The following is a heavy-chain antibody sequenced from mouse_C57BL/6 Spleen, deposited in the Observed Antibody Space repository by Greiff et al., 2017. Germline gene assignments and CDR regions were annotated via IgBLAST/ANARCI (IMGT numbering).Heavy chain of an antibody. V-gene: IGHV1-26*01. J-gene: IGHJ1*03. Sequence: EVQLQQSGPELVKPGASVKISCKASGYTFTDYYMNWVKQSHGKSLEWIGDINPNNGGTSYNQKFKGKATLTVDKSSSTAYMELRSLTSEDSAVYYCARSTVPWYFDVWGTGTTVTVSS. CDR3: ARSTVPWYFDV. D-gene: IGHD1-1*01. CDR1: GYTFTDYY. CDR2: INPNNGGT.